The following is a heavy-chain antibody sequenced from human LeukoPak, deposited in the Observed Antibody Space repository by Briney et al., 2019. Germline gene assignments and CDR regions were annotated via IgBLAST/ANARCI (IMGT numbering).Heavy chain of an antibody. J-gene: IGHJ4*02. D-gene: IGHD6-13*01. Sequence: ASVKVSCKVSGYTLTKLSIQWVRQAPGKGLEWMGGFNPEDGEKIYVQKFQGRVTITADKSTSTAYMELSSLRSEDTAVYYCARSSIIAAAGPYYFDYWGQGTLVTVSS. CDR3: ARSSIIAAAGPYYFDY. CDR1: GYTLTKLS. CDR2: FNPEDGEK. V-gene: IGHV1-24*01.